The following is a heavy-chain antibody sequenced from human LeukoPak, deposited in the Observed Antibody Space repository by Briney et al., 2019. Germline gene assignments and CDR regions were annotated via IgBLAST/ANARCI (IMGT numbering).Heavy chain of an antibody. CDR1: GFTFSSYW. CDR2: VNSDGSTT. Sequence: GGSLRLSCAASGFTFSSYWMHWVRQAPGKGLVWVSRVNSDGSTTSYADSVKGRFTISRDNAKHTLYLQMNSLRPEDTAVYFCARDLSEYGWFGELYYWGQGTLVTVSS. CDR3: ARDLSEYGWFGELYY. D-gene: IGHD3-10*01. J-gene: IGHJ4*02. V-gene: IGHV3-74*01.